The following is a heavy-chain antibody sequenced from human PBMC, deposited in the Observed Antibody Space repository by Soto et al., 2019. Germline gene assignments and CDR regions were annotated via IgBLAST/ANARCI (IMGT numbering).Heavy chain of an antibody. CDR3: ARGGGYSSSWTDY. J-gene: IGHJ4*02. D-gene: IGHD6-13*01. V-gene: IGHV3-33*01. CDR2: IWNDGGNK. CDR1: GFTFSNYA. Sequence: VQLVESGGGVVQPGRSLRLSCAASGFTFSNYAMHWVRQAPGKGLEWVTFIWNDGGNKYYADSVGGRFTISRDNSKNTLYLQMTSLRAEDTAVYYCARGGGYSSSWTDYWGQGTLVTVSS.